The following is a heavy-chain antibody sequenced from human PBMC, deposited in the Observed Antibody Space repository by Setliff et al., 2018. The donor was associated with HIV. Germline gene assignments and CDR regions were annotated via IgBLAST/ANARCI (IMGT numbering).Heavy chain of an antibody. J-gene: IGHJ6*02. Sequence: SETLSLTCTVTGDSISSGSSYWSWIRQPAGKGLEWIGHIFTTGSTKYNPSLRSRAAISLDTSTNSFSLQLHSLTAGDAAEYFCARAGMAVISSAFHVWGQGSWVTVSS. D-gene: IGHD6-19*01. V-gene: IGHV4-61*09. CDR3: ARAGMAVISSAFHV. CDR1: GDSISSGSSY. CDR2: IFTTGST.